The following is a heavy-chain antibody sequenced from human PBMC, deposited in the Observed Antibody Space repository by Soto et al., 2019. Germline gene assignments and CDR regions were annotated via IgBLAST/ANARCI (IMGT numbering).Heavy chain of an antibody. CDR3: AKDKDILRFLEWVIDY. CDR1: GFTFSSYG. CDR2: ISYDGSNK. D-gene: IGHD3-3*01. Sequence: QVQLVESGGGVVQPGRSLRLSCAASGFTFSSYGMHWVRQAPGKGLEWVAVISYDGSNKYYADSVNGRFTISRDNSKNTLYLQMNSLRAEDTAVYYCAKDKDILRFLEWVIDYWGQGTLVTVSS. V-gene: IGHV3-30*18. J-gene: IGHJ4*02.